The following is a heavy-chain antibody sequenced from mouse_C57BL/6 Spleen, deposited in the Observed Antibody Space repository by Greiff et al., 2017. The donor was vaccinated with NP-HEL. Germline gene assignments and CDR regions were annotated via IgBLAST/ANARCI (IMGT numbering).Heavy chain of an antibody. CDR3: ARFTTVVSTGYFDV. CDR2: IYPRSGNT. CDR1: GYTFTSYG. D-gene: IGHD1-1*01. V-gene: IGHV1-81*01. Sequence: VQLQESGAELARPGASVKLSCKASGYTFTSYGISWVKQRTGQGLEWIGEIYPRSGNTYYNEKFKGKATLTADKSSSTAYMELRSLTSEDSAVYFCARFTTVVSTGYFDVWGTGTTVTVSS. J-gene: IGHJ1*03.